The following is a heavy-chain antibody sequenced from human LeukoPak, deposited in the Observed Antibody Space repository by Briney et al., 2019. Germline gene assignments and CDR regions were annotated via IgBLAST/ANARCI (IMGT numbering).Heavy chain of an antibody. CDR1: GFTFSSYS. CDR3: ARDRGLNDFDY. Sequence: GGSLRLSCAASGFTFSSYSMNWVRQAPGKGLEWVSYISSSSSTIYYADSVKGQFTISRDNAKNSLYLQMNSLRAEDTAVYYCARDRGLNDFDYWGQGTLVTVSS. CDR2: ISSSSSTI. D-gene: IGHD3/OR15-3a*01. J-gene: IGHJ4*02. V-gene: IGHV3-48*01.